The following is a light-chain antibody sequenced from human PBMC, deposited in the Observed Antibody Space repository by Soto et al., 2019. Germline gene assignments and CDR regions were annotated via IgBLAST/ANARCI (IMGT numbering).Light chain of an antibody. CDR3: SSYTTSSTYV. Sequence: QSALTQPASVSGSPGQSIAISCTGNSSDVGAYNYVSWYQQHPGKAPKLMIYHVSNRPSGVSDRFSGSKSDNTASLTISGLQAEDEADYYCSSYTTSSTYVFGTGTKVTVL. CDR1: SSDVGAYNY. CDR2: HVS. V-gene: IGLV2-14*03. J-gene: IGLJ1*01.